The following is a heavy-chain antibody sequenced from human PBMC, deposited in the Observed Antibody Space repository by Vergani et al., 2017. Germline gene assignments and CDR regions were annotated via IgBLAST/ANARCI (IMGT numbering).Heavy chain of an antibody. CDR2: VSHSGST. Sequence: QVQLQESGPGLVQPAETLSLTCVVSNSSINSNYYWGWIRQSPGKRLEWIGSVSHSGSTFSNPSLKSRVTISVDKSKKLISLILNSVTAADTAVYYCVRDAINYXVLTGYYIGRDSWGQGTLVTVSS. CDR1: NSSINSNYY. D-gene: IGHD3-9*01. CDR3: VRDAINYXVLTGYYIGRDS. V-gene: IGHV4-38-2*01. J-gene: IGHJ4*02.